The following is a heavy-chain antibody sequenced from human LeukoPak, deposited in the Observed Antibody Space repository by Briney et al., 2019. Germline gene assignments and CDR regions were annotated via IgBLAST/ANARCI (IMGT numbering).Heavy chain of an antibody. CDR1: GYTFTGYY. CDR3: ARDSIKGVRFLGY. J-gene: IGHJ4*02. V-gene: IGHV1-2*02. Sequence: GASVKVSCKASGYTFTGYYMHWERQAPGQGPEWMGWINPNSGGTNYAQKFQGRVTMTRDTSISTAYMELSRLRSDDAAVYYCARDSIKGVRFLGYWDQGTLVTVSS. D-gene: IGHD3-3*01. CDR2: INPNSGGT.